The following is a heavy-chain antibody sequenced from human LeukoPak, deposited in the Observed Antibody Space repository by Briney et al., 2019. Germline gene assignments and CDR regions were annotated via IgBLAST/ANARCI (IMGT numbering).Heavy chain of an antibody. Sequence: SETLSLTCAVYGGSFSGYYWSWIRQPPGKGLEWIGEINHSGSTNYNPSLKSRVTISVDTFKNQSSLKLSSVTAADTAVYYCARLGSYSDHWGQGTLVTVSS. CDR1: GGSFSGYY. CDR3: ARLGSYSDH. J-gene: IGHJ4*02. CDR2: INHSGST. D-gene: IGHD1-26*01. V-gene: IGHV4-34*01.